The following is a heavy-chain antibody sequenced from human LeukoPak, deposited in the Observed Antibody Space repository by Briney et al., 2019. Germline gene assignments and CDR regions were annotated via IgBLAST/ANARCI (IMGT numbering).Heavy chain of an antibody. CDR1: GYSFTSYW. CDR3: ARRGYGPNYYYGMDV. CDR2: IYPGDSDT. V-gene: IGHV5-51*01. J-gene: IGHJ6*02. Sequence: GESQKISCKGSGYSFTSYWIGWVRQMPGKGLEWMGIIYPGDSDTRYSPSFQGQVTISADKSISTAYLQWSSLKASDTAMYYCARRGYGPNYYYGMDVWGQGTTVTVSS. D-gene: IGHD4-17*01.